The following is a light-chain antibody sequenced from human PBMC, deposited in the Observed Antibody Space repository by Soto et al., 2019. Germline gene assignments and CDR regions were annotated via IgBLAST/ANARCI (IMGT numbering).Light chain of an antibody. CDR3: QQSLTMPIT. J-gene: IGKJ5*01. CDR2: SAS. Sequence: DIQMTQSPSSLSVSVGDRVTITCRASQSINNYLNWYLQRPGQAPKLLIRSASTLQRGVPSRFSGSGSRTEFTLTIADLQPDDFGTYYCQQSLTMPITFGHRTRLEIK. V-gene: IGKV1-39*01. CDR1: QSINNY.